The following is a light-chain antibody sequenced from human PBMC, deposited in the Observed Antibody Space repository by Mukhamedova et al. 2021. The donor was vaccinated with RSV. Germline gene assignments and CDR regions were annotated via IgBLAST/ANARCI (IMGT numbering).Light chain of an antibody. V-gene: IGKV1-39*01. CDR3: QQTYTTPRT. Sequence: WYQHRVHGKAPKLLIYSASTLQSGVPSRFSGRGSVRDFTLTISSLQPEDFATYYCQQTYTTPRTFGQGTMV. CDR2: SAS. J-gene: IGKJ1*01.